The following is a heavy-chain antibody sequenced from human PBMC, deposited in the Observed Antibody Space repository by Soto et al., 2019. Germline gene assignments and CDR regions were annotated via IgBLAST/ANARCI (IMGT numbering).Heavy chain of an antibody. D-gene: IGHD3-22*01. CDR2: ISYDGSNK. CDR3: AKPYYDSSGPWEIYYYYDMDV. V-gene: IGHV3-30*18. CDR1: GFTFSSYG. J-gene: IGHJ6*02. Sequence: QVQLVESGGGVVQPGRSLRLSCAASGFTFSSYGMHWVRQAPGKGLEWVAVISYDGSNKYYADSVKGRFTISRDNSKKTLYLQMNSLRAEDTAVYYCAKPYYDSSGPWEIYYYYDMDVWGQGTTVTVSS.